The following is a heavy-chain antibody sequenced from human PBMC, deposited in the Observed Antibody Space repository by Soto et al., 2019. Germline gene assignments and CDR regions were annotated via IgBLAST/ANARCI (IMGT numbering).Heavy chain of an antibody. CDR3: ARDQDPMTTVTTYFDY. D-gene: IGHD4-17*01. J-gene: IGHJ4*02. CDR1: GFTVSSNY. V-gene: IGHV3-66*01. Sequence: GGSLRLSCAASGFTVSSNYMSWVRQAPGKGLEWVSVIYSGGSTYYADSVKGRFTISRDNSKNTLYLQMNSLRAEDTAVYYCARDQDPMTTVTTYFDYWGQGTLVTVSS. CDR2: IYSGGST.